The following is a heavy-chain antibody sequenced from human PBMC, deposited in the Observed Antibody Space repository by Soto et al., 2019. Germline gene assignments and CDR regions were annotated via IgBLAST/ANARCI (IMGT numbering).Heavy chain of an antibody. CDR3: AKTITTYSGDSRGRGALVDY. V-gene: IGHV3-30*18. D-gene: IGHD3-22*01. Sequence: VGSLRLSCAASGFTFSTYGMHWVRQPPGKGLEWVAVISSDGKSEHYADPVKGRFSISRDNSKNTLSLQMNSLRVEDTAVYYCAKTITTYSGDSRGRGALVDYWGQGTLVTVSS. J-gene: IGHJ4*02. CDR2: ISSDGKSE. CDR1: GFTFSTYG.